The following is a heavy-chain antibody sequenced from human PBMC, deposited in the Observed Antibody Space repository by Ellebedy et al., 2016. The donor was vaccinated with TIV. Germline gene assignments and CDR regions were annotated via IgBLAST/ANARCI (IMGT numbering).Heavy chain of an antibody. D-gene: IGHD2-15*01. Sequence: GESLKISCAASGFTFSSYAMSWVRQPPGKGLEWVSAISGSGSGTYYADSVKGRFTISRDNSENTLYLQMSSLRAEDTAVFYCAKNLGSRDYSYYYGMDVWGQGTTVTVSS. CDR2: ISGSGSGT. CDR3: AKNLGSRDYSYYYGMDV. V-gene: IGHV3-23*01. CDR1: GFTFSSYA. J-gene: IGHJ6*02.